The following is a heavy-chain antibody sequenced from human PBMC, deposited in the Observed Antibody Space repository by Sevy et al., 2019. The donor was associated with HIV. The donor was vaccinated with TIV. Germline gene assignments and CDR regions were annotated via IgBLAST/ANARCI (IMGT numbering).Heavy chain of an antibody. Sequence: GGSLRLSCAASGFTFSSYAMSWVRQAPGKGLEWVSGISGSGGSTYYADSVKGRFTISRDNSKNTLYLQMNSLRAEDTAVYYCAKDPDTMGRPNWFDPWGQGTLVTVSS. CDR1: GFTFSSYA. D-gene: IGHD3-10*01. CDR2: ISGSGGST. V-gene: IGHV3-23*01. J-gene: IGHJ5*02. CDR3: AKDPDTMGRPNWFDP.